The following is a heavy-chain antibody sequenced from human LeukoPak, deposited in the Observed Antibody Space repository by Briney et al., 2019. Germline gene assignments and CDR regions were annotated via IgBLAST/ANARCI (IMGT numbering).Heavy chain of an antibody. J-gene: IGHJ5*02. Sequence: GASVKVSCKASGYTFTGYYIHWVRQAPGQGLEWMGWINPNSGGTNYAQKFQGRVTMTRDTSISTAYMELSRLRSDDTAVYYCAGGVLGGRNWFDPWGQGTLVTVSS. CDR1: GYTFTGYY. CDR3: AGGVLGGRNWFDP. D-gene: IGHD2-15*01. V-gene: IGHV1-2*02. CDR2: INPNSGGT.